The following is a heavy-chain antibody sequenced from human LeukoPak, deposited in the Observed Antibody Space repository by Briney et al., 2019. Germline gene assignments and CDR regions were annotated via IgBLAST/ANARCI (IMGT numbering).Heavy chain of an antibody. J-gene: IGHJ6*03. D-gene: IGHD6-13*01. Sequence: SETLSLTCTVSGGSISSSSYYWGWIRQPPGKGLEWIGSIYYSGSTYYNPSLKSRVTISVDTSKNQFSLKLSSVTAADTAVYYCARPAAARYYYYMDVWGKGTTVTVSS. CDR2: IYYSGST. CDR3: ARPAAARYYYYMDV. CDR1: GGSISSSSYY. V-gene: IGHV4-39*01.